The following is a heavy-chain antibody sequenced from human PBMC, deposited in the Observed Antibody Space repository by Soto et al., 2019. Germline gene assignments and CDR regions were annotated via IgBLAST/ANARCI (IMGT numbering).Heavy chain of an antibody. CDR1: GFTFSNYV. CDR2: ISYDVSNK. J-gene: IGHJ4*02. Sequence: QVQLVESGGGVVQRGRSLRLSCAASGFTFSNYVLHWVRQAPGKGLEWVAVISYDVSNKYYADSVKGRFSISRDNSKNTLYLQMNSLRVEDTAVYYCATDSGEGPGNYWGQGTLVTVSS. CDR3: ATDSGEGPGNY. D-gene: IGHD7-27*01. V-gene: IGHV3-30-3*01.